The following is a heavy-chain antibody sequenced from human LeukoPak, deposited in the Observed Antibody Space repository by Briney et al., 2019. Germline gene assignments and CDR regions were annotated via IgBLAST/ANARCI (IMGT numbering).Heavy chain of an antibody. D-gene: IGHD3-10*01. Sequence: SETLSLTCAVYGGSFSGYYWSWIRQPPGKGLEWIGEINHSGSTSYNPSLKSRVTISVDTSKNQSSLKLSSVTAADTAVYYCASPYYGSGSTDYWGQGTLVTVSS. CDR2: INHSGST. J-gene: IGHJ4*02. CDR3: ASPYYGSGSTDY. V-gene: IGHV4-34*01. CDR1: GGSFSGYY.